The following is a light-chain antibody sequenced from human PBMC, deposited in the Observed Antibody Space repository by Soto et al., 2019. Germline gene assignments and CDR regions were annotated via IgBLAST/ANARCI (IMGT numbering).Light chain of an antibody. CDR1: QSVSSN. V-gene: IGKV3-15*01. J-gene: IGKJ1*01. Sequence: QCPTTMTESPWERATLSCRASQSVSSNLAWYQQKPGQAPRLLIYGASTRATGIPARFSGSGSGTEFTLTISSLQSEDFEVYYCQQYNTWPRTFGQGHKV. CDR3: QQYNTWPRT. CDR2: GAS.